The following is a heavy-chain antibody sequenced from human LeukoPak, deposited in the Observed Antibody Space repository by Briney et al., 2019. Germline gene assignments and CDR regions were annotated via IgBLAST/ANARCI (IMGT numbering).Heavy chain of an antibody. V-gene: IGHV3-30-3*01. CDR1: GFTFSSYA. CDR2: ISYDGSNK. Sequence: GGSLRLSCAASGFTFSSYAMHWVRQAPGKGLEWVAVISYDGSNKYYADSVKGRFTISRDNSKNTLYLQMNSLRAEDTAVYYCARDPRGLGVIDYWGQGTLVTVSS. D-gene: IGHD2-8*01. J-gene: IGHJ4*02. CDR3: ARDPRGLGVIDY.